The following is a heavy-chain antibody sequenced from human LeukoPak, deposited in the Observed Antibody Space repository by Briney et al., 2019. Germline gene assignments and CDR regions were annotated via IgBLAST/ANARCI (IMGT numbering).Heavy chain of an antibody. V-gene: IGHV3-30-3*01. D-gene: IGHD3-3*01. CDR2: ISYDGSNK. CDR1: GFTFSSYA. Sequence: GGSLRLSCAASGFTFSSYAMHWVRQAPGKGLEWVAVISYDGSNKYYADSVKGRFTISRDNSKNTLYLQMNSLRAEDTAVYYCASLFGVVTPLDAFDIWGQGTMVTVSS. CDR3: ASLFGVVTPLDAFDI. J-gene: IGHJ3*02.